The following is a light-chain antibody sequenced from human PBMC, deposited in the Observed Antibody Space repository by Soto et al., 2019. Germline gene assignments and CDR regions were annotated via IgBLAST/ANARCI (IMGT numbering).Light chain of an antibody. CDR1: QSVSGW. CDR3: QQYANSPIT. CDR2: GVS. J-gene: IGKJ5*01. Sequence: TQSPSTLSASVGDTVTVTCRASQSVSGWLAWYQQKPGQAPRLLIYGVSSRASGIPDRFFGSGSGTDFTLTINRLEPEDFAVYYCQQYANSPITFGQGTRLEIK. V-gene: IGKV3-20*01.